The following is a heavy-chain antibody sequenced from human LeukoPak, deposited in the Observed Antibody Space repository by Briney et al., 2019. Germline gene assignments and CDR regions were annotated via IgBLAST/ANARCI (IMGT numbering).Heavy chain of an antibody. J-gene: IGHJ4*01. Sequence: GGSLRLSCAASGFTFSSYWMSWVRQAPGKGLEWVANIKQDGSEKYYVDSVKGRFTISRDDSKNSLYLQMNSLKIEDTAVYYCTKLARAPRDFDYWGQGTLVTVSS. CDR2: IKQDGSEK. CDR1: GFTFSSYW. V-gene: IGHV3-7*03. CDR3: TKLARAPRDFDY. D-gene: IGHD2-8*01.